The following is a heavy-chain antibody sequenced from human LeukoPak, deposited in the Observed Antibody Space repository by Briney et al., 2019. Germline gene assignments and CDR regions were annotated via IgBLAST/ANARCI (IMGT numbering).Heavy chain of an antibody. CDR2: IYYSGGT. V-gene: IGHV4-59*01. J-gene: IGHJ4*02. CDR3: ARLNGYYFDY. Sequence: SETLSLTCAVYGGTFSGNYWSWIRQPPGKGLEWIGYIYYSGGTDYNPSLKSRVTISVDTSKNQFSLNLNSVTAADAAIYYCARLNGYYFDYWGQGALVTVSS. CDR1: GGTFSGNY.